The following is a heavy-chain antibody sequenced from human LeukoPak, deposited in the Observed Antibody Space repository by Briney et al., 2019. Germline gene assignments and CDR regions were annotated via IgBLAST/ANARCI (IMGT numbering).Heavy chain of an antibody. Sequence: GGSLRLSCAASGFTYSSYAMHWVRQAPGKGLEWVAVISYDGSNKYYADSVKGRFTISRDNSKNTLYLQMNSLRAEDTAVYYCARGTMIVPSKGWGQGTLVTVSS. CDR1: GFTYSSYA. CDR3: ARGTMIVPSKG. CDR2: ISYDGSNK. D-gene: IGHD3-22*01. V-gene: IGHV3-30-3*01. J-gene: IGHJ4*02.